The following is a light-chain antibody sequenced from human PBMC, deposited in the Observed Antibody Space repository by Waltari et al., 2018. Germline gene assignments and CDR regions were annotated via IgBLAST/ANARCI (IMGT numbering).Light chain of an antibody. CDR2: RND. CDR3: ASWDDSPSGRWV. Sequence: QSILTQPPSASGTPGQRVTISCSGTYSNVGNNVVNWYQQLPGTVPKLLIYRNDQRPSWVPDRFSGSKSGTSASLAISGLRSEDDAHYFCASWDDSPSGRWVFGGGTKVTVL. CDR1: YSNVGNNV. V-gene: IGLV1-47*01. J-gene: IGLJ3*02.